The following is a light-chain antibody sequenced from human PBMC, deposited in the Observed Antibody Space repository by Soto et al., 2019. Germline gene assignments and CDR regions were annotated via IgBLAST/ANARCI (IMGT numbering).Light chain of an antibody. CDR1: QSVSDN. CDR3: QQYNNWPPIT. J-gene: IGKJ5*01. CDR2: GAS. Sequence: EVLMTQSPDTLYVSPGERVTLSCRASQSVSDNLAWYQQKPGQGPRLLVYGASTRVTGIPARFSGSGSGTEFTLTISSLQSEDFAVYFCQQYNNWPPITFGQGTRLEIK. V-gene: IGKV3-15*01.